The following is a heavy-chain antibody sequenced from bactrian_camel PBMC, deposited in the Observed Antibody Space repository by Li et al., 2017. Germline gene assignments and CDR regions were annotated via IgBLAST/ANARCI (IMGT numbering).Heavy chain of an antibody. D-gene: IGHD1*01. CDR1: GFSVAPC. Sequence: VQLVESGGGSVTVGGSLNLSCAASGFSVAPCMAWFRQASGKQREEVAGIEYDGLRTYADFVKGRFTISRANATTLYLQINNLKPEDSAMYYCAADLTRGCYRSDAEWRLSKDAYSYWGQGTQVTVS. V-gene: IGHV3S53*01. J-gene: IGHJ4*01. CDR3: AADLTRGCYRSDAEWRLSKDAYSY. CDR2: IEYDGLR.